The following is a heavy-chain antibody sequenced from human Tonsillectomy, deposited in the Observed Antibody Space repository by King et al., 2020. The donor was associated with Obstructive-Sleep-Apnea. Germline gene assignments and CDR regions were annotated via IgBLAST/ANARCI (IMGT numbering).Heavy chain of an antibody. CDR2: IKSKTDGGTT. CDR3: TTYTYSSSWYSETFDY. V-gene: IGHV3-15*01. D-gene: IGHD6-13*01. Sequence: QLVQSGGGLVKPGGSLRLSCAASGFTFSNAWMSWVRQAPGKGLEWVGRIKSKTDGGTTDYAAPGKGRLTISRDDSKNTLELQMNSLKTEDTAVYYCTTYTYSSSWYSETFDYWGQGTLVTVSS. J-gene: IGHJ4*02. CDR1: GFTFSNAW.